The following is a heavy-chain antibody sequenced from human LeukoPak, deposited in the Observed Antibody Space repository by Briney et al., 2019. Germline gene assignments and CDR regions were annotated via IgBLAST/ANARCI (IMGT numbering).Heavy chain of an antibody. CDR1: GFTVSSNY. D-gene: IGHD6-6*01. CDR3: ATSIAARPGVRDNDGFDI. Sequence: GGSLRLSCAASGFTVSSNYMSWVRQAPGKGLEWVSIIYSDGSTYYADSVKGRFTISRDNSKNTPYLQMNSLRAEDTAVYYCATSIAARPGVRDNDGFDIWGQGTMVTVSS. CDR2: IYSDGST. V-gene: IGHV3-66*01. J-gene: IGHJ3*02.